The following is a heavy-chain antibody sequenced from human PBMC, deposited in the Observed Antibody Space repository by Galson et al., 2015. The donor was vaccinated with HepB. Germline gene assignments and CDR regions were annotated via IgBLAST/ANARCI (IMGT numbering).Heavy chain of an antibody. Sequence: SLRLSCAASGFTFSNYGMSWVRQVPGKGLEWVSTLTATGAVTYYVDSVKGRFTISRDNSKNTLNLQLNSLRAEDTAVYYCAKNSARCTSATCQSRYQFYMDVWGKGTTVTVSS. V-gene: IGHV3-23*01. CDR2: LTATGAVT. J-gene: IGHJ6*03. CDR1: GFTFSNYG. D-gene: IGHD2-8*02. CDR3: AKNSARCTSATCQSRYQFYMDV.